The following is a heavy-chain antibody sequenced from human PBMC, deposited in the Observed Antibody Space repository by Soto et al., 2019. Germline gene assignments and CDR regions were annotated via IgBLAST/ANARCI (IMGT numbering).Heavy chain of an antibody. CDR1: GGSISSSSYY. Sequence: SETLSLTCTVSGGSISSSSYYWGWIRQPPGKGLEWIGSIYYSGSTYYNPSLKSRVTISVDTSRNQFSLRLSSVTAADTAVYYWAREKITGLLDYWGREPLFTVPS. J-gene: IGHJ4*02. CDR3: AREKITGLLDY. V-gene: IGHV4-39*02. D-gene: IGHD2-8*02. CDR2: IYYSGST.